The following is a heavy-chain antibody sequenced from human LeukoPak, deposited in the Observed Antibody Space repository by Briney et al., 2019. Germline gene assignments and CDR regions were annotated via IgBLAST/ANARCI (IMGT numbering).Heavy chain of an antibody. J-gene: IGHJ4*02. D-gene: IGHD1-26*01. CDR1: GGSISSGGYY. CDR3: ARATIVGATLGY. CDR2: IYYSGST. V-gene: IGHV4-31*03. Sequence: SQTLSLTCTVSGGSISSGGYYWSWIRQHPGKGLEWIGYIYYSGSTYYNPSLKSRVTISVDTSKNQFSLKLSSVTAADTAVYYCARATIVGATLGYWGQGTLVTVSS.